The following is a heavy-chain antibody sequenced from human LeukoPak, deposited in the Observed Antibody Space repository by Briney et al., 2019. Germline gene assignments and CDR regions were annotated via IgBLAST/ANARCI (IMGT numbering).Heavy chain of an antibody. CDR3: ARSYIVVVPAVYFDY. J-gene: IGHJ4*02. CDR1: GYRFSTYA. CDR2: INGGDGNT. Sequence: ASVKVSCKTSGYRFSTYAIQCVRQAPGQRLEWMGWINGGDGNTKFSQKFQGRVTITRDTSARSSYMELSSLRSEDTAVYYCARSYIVVVPAVYFDYWGRGTLVAVSS. V-gene: IGHV1-3*01. D-gene: IGHD2-2*01.